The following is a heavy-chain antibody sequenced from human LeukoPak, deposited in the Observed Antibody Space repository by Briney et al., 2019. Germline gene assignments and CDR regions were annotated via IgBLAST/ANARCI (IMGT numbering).Heavy chain of an antibody. D-gene: IGHD4-11*01. Sequence: GGSLRLSCAASGFTFSSYEMNWVRQAPGKGLEWVSAISGSGGDTYYAGSVKGRVTISRDNSKSTLYLQMNSLRAEDTAVYYCAKRLPTGAGGGFQHWGQGALVTVSS. CDR2: ISGSGGDT. CDR3: AKRLPTGAGGGFQH. CDR1: GFTFSSYE. J-gene: IGHJ1*01. V-gene: IGHV3-23*01.